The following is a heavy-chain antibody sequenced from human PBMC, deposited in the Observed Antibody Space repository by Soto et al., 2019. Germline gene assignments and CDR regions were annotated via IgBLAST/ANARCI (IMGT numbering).Heavy chain of an antibody. CDR2: ISWNSGSK. Sequence: EVQLVESGGGLVQPGRSLRLSCAASGFTFNDYAMHWVRQAPGKGLEWVSGISWNSGSKGYADSVKGRFTISRDNAKNSLYLQMNSLGADDTALYYCAKDTEYDILTGYTFAYWGQGTLVTVSS. CDR1: GFTFNDYA. D-gene: IGHD3-9*01. V-gene: IGHV3-9*01. J-gene: IGHJ4*02. CDR3: AKDTEYDILTGYTFAY.